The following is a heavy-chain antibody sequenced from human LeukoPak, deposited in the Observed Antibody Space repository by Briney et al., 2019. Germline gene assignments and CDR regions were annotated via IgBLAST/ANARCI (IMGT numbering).Heavy chain of an antibody. J-gene: IGHJ6*02. CDR1: GFTFSSYA. CDR2: ISGSGGST. D-gene: IGHD3-22*01. CDR3: AKATARAYYYDSSGYPYYYYGMDV. V-gene: IGHV3-23*01. Sequence: GGSLRLSCAASGFTFSSYAMSWVRQVPGKELEWVSAISGSGGSTYYADSVKGRFTISRDNSKNTLYLQMNSLRAEDTAVYYCAKATARAYYYDSSGYPYYYYGMDVWGQGTTVTVSS.